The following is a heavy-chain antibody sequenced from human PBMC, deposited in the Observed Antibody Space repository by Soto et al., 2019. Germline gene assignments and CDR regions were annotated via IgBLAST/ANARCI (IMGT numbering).Heavy chain of an antibody. D-gene: IGHD4-17*01. J-gene: IGHJ3*02. CDR1: GGSISSSIYY. V-gene: IGHV4-39*01. CDR3: ARHFDYPAAFDI. Sequence: QLQLQESGPRLVKPSETLSLTCTVSGGSISSSIYYWGWIRQPPGMGLEWIGSIYYSGSTNCNPSLKSRLTMTVDTSRNQFSLRLTSVPAADSAVYYCARHFDYPAAFDIWGQGTVVTVSS. CDR2: IYYSGST.